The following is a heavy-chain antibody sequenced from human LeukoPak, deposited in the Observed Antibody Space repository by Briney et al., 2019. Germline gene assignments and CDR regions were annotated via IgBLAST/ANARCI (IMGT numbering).Heavy chain of an antibody. D-gene: IGHD5-18*01. V-gene: IGHV4-59*08. CDR1: GGSISSYY. CDR2: IYDSGST. Sequence: SETLSLTCTVSGGSISSYYWSWIRQPPGKGPEWIGYIYDSGSTNYNPSLKSRVTISVDTSKNQFSLKLSSVTAADTAVYYCARWDAMVTSWAFDIWGQGTMVTVSS. J-gene: IGHJ3*02. CDR3: ARWDAMVTSWAFDI.